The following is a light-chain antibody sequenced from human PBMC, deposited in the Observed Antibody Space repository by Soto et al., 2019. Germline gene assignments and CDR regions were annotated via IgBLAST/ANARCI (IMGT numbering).Light chain of an antibody. CDR2: EVH. V-gene: IGLV2-14*01. CDR3: SSYSPTSTLV. CDR1: ISDIGSHNY. J-gene: IGLJ1*01. Sequence: QSVLTQPASVSGSPGESIIVSCSGSISDIGSHNYVSWYRQYPGEAPKLLIYEVHYRPSGVSSRFSGSKSGNTASLTISGLQAEDEADYYCSSYSPTSTLVFGSGTKVTVL.